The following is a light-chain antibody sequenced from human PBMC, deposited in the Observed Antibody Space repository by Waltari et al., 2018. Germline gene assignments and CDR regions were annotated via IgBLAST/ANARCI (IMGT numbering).Light chain of an antibody. CDR3: CSYAPSSTVWV. V-gene: IGLV2-23*01. J-gene: IGLJ3*02. CDR2: EGS. Sequence: QSALTQPASVSGSPGQSITISCTGTSSDVGSYNLVSWYQQHPGKAPKLRIYEGSKRPSGGSSRFSGSKSGNTASLTISGLQADDEADYYGCSYAPSSTVWVFGGGTKLTVL. CDR1: SSDVGSYNL.